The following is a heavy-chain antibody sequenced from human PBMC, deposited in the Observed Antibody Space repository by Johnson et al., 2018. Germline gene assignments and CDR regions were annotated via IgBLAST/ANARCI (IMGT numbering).Heavy chain of an antibody. V-gene: IGHV3-21*01. D-gene: IGHD3-3*01. J-gene: IGHJ6*02. Sequence: EVQLVESGGGLVKPGGSLRLSCAASGFTFSAYNMNWVRQAPGNGLEWVSSISSSSTYKWYADSVKGPFTISRDNAKNSLYLQMNSLRAEGTAVYYCARGFSGYYGMAVWGQGTTVTVSS. CDR3: ARGFSGYYGMAV. CDR2: ISSSSTYK. CDR1: GFTFSAYN.